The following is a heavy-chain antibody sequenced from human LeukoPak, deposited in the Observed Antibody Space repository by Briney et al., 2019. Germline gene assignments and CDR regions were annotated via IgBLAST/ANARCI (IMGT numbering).Heavy chain of an antibody. CDR1: GGTFSSYA. CDR2: IIPIFGTA. Sequence: ASVKVSCKASGGTFSSYAISWVRQAPGQGLEWMGGIIPIFGTANYAQKFQGRVTITADESTSTAYMELSSLRSEDTAVYYCARESHYYYDSSGPEYYFDYWGQGTLVTVSS. V-gene: IGHV1-69*13. J-gene: IGHJ4*02. CDR3: ARESHYYYDSSGPEYYFDY. D-gene: IGHD3-22*01.